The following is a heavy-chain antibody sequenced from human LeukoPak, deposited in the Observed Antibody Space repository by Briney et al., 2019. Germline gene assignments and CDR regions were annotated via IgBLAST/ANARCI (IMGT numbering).Heavy chain of an antibody. D-gene: IGHD3-10*01. Sequence: TGGSLRLSCAASGFTLSSYAMTWVRHAPGKGLEWVSSISSSGGSTYYADSVRGRFTISRDNSKNTLYLQMNSLRAEDTAIYYCAKDLVTGSLDYWGQGTLVTVSS. CDR2: ISSSGGST. CDR3: AKDLVTGSLDY. CDR1: GFTLSSYA. J-gene: IGHJ4*02. V-gene: IGHV3-23*01.